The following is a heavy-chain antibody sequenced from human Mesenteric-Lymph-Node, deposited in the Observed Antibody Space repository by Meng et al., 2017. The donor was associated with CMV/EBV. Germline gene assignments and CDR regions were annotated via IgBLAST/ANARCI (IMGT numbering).Heavy chain of an antibody. Sequence: GGSLRLSCAASGFTFSSYSMNWVRQAPGKGLEWVSSISSSSSYIYYADSVKGRFTISRDNAKNSLYLQMNSLRAEDTAVYYCARDSGAGGGCDYWGQGTLVTVSS. CDR1: GFTFSSYS. CDR2: ISSSSSYI. V-gene: IGHV3-21*01. D-gene: IGHD6-19*01. J-gene: IGHJ4*02. CDR3: ARDSGAGGGCDY.